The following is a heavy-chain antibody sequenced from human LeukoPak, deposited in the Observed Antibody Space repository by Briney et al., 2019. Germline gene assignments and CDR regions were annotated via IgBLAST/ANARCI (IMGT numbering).Heavy chain of an antibody. D-gene: IGHD6-19*01. CDR1: GGSISSTSYY. Sequence: SETLSLTCTASGGSISSTSYYWGWIRRPPGKGLEWIGSIYYGGSTYYNPSLKSRVTISVDTSKNHLSLKLISVTAADTAVYYCARHYSSRRQGFDYWGQGTLVTVSS. CDR3: ARHYSSRRQGFDY. V-gene: IGHV4-39*01. J-gene: IGHJ4*02. CDR2: IYYGGST.